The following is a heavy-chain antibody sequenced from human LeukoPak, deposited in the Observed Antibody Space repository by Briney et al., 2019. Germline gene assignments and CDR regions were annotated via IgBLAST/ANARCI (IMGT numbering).Heavy chain of an antibody. V-gene: IGHV4-39*01. CDR3: ARGGSGYDSYFDY. CDR2: IYYSGST. CDR1: GGSISSSSYY. J-gene: IGHJ4*02. Sequence: SETLSLTCTVSGGSISSSSYYWGWIRQPPGKGLEWIGSIYYSGSTYYNPSLKSRVTISVDTSKNQFSLKLSSVTAADTAVYYCARGGSGYDSYFDYWGQGTLVTVSS. D-gene: IGHD5-12*01.